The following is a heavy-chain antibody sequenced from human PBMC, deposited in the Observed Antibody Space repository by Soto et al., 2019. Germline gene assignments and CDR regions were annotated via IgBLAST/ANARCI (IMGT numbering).Heavy chain of an antibody. D-gene: IGHD3-16*01. J-gene: IGHJ4*02. V-gene: IGHV3-23*01. Sequence: GGSLRLSCAASVFTFSSYAMSWVRQAPGKGLAWVSGISVSGGSTYYADSVKGRFTISRDNSKNTLYLQMNSLRAEDTAVYYCASNTRYDPPDYWGQGTLVTVS. CDR1: VFTFSSYA. CDR2: ISVSGGST. CDR3: ASNTRYDPPDY.